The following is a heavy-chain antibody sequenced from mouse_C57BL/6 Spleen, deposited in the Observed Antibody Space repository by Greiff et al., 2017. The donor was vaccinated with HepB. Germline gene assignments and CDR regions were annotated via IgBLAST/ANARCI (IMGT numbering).Heavy chain of an antibody. J-gene: IGHJ4*01. CDR1: CFPFRRYA. CDR3: AREEYLGAMDY. Sequence: DVQLVESGGGLVQPGGSLPLSCAASCFPFRRYAMSWVRQTPEKRLEWVATISDGGSYTYYPDNVQGRFTLSRAPAKTTLYLQMSHLKSEDTAMYYCAREEYLGAMDYWGQGTSVTVAS. D-gene: IGHD2-10*02. CDR2: ISDGGSYT. V-gene: IGHV5-4*01.